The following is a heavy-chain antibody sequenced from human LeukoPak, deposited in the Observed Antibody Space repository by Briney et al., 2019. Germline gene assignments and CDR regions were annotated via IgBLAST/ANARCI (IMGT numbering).Heavy chain of an antibody. CDR1: GGSISSGGHY. CDR3: ARFSSYYGMDV. CDR2: IYYSGST. D-gene: IGHD6-13*01. V-gene: IGHV4-31*03. Sequence: SETLSLTCTVSGGSISSGGHYWSWIRQHPGEGLEWIGYIYYSGSTYYNPSLKSRVTISVDTSKNQFSLKLSSVTAADTAVYYCARFSSYYGMDVWGQGTTVTVSS. J-gene: IGHJ6*02.